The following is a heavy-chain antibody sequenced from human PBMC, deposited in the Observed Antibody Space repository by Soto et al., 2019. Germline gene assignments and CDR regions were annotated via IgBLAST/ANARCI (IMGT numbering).Heavy chain of an antibody. CDR2: ISSNGGST. Sequence: GPLRLSCAASGFTFSSYAMHWVRQAPGKGLEYVSAISSNGGSTYYANSVKGRFTISRDNSKNTLYLQMGSLRAEDMAVYYCARGPGYYFDYWGQGTLVTVSS. V-gene: IGHV3-64*01. CDR3: ARGPGYYFDY. CDR1: GFTFSSYA. J-gene: IGHJ4*02.